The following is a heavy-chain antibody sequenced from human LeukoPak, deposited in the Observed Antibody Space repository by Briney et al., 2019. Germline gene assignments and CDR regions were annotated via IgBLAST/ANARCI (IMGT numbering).Heavy chain of an antibody. Sequence: ASVTVSCKASGYTFTSYGISWVRQAPGQGLEWMGWICAYNGNTNYAQKLQGRVTMTTDTSTSTAYMELRSLRSDDTAVYYCARDRSIAAPLNYYYYYGMDVWGQGTTVTVSS. V-gene: IGHV1-18*01. CDR1: GYTFTSYG. D-gene: IGHD6-6*01. J-gene: IGHJ6*02. CDR2: ICAYNGNT. CDR3: ARDRSIAAPLNYYYYYGMDV.